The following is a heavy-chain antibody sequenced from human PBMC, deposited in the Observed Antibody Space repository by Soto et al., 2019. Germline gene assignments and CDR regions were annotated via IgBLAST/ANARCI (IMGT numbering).Heavy chain of an antibody. J-gene: IGHJ4*02. CDR1: GGSTSSDNY. V-gene: IGHV4-30-4*01. CDR3: AREGGESSDGLYYFDS. D-gene: IGHD3-16*01. Sequence: QVQLQESGPGLVKPSQTLSLTCTVSGGSTSSDNYWSWIRQPPGKGLESIGHIYYSGNTDYNPSLKSRLAISIDTSKNQFSLKLSSVTAADTAVYFCAREGGESSDGLYYFDSWGQGSLVTVSS. CDR2: IYYSGNT.